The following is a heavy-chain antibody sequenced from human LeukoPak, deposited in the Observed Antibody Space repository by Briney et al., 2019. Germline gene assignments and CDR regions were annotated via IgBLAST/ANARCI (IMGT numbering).Heavy chain of an antibody. CDR3: ARDEDYGIFVNIDY. CDR2: ISNYNGNT. J-gene: IGHJ4*02. CDR1: GYIFTNYG. D-gene: IGHD4-17*01. V-gene: IGHV1-18*01. Sequence: ASVKVSCKASGYIFTNYGISWVRQAPGQGLEWMGWISNYNGNTKYAQKFQGRVTMTTDTSTSTAYMELRSLRSDDTAVYYCARDEDYGIFVNIDYWGQGTLVTVSS.